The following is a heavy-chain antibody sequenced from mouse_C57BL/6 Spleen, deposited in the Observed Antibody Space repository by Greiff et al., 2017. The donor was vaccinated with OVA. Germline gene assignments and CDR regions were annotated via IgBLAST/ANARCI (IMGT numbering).Heavy chain of an antibody. Sequence: VHLVESGGGLVKPGGSLKLSCAASGFTFSDYGMHWVRQAPEKGLEWVAYISSGSSTIYYADTVKGRFTISRDNAKNTLFLQMTSLRSEDTAMYYCARTYDYDWDYWGQGTTLTVSS. D-gene: IGHD2-4*01. V-gene: IGHV5-17*01. CDR2: ISSGSSTI. CDR1: GFTFSDYG. J-gene: IGHJ2*01. CDR3: ARTYDYDWDY.